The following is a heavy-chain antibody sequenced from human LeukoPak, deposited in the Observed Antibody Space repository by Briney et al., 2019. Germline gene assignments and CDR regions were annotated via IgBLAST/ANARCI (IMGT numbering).Heavy chain of an antibody. Sequence: GGSLRLSCAASGFNFRSYAMSWVRQAPGKGLEWVSAISGSGGSTYYADSVKGRFTISRDNSKNTLYLQMNSLRAEDTAVYYCAKLGSLYSSGWTDFDYWGQGTLVTVSS. CDR1: GFNFRSYA. D-gene: IGHD6-19*01. J-gene: IGHJ4*02. CDR2: ISGSGGST. CDR3: AKLGSLYSSGWTDFDY. V-gene: IGHV3-23*01.